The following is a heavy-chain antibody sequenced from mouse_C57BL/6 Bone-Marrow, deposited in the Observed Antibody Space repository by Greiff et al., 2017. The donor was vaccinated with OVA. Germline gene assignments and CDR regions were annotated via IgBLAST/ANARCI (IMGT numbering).Heavy chain of an antibody. Sequence: QVQLQQSGAELVKPGASVKMSCKASGYTFTTYPIEWMKQNHGKSLEWIGNFHPYNDDTKYNEKFKGKATLTVDTSSSTAYLELSRLTSDDSAVEYCARRNYYGSSFYFDYWGQGTTLTVSA. D-gene: IGHD1-1*01. V-gene: IGHV1-47*01. J-gene: IGHJ2*01. CDR2: FHPYNDDT. CDR1: GYTFTTYP. CDR3: ARRNYYGSSFYFDY.